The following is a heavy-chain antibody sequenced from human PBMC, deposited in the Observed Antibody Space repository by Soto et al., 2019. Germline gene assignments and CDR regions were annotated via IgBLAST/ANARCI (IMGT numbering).Heavy chain of an antibody. CDR3: ARRAETNGWNGFGADKYYFDF. CDR2: MNPNTGSS. D-gene: IGHD1-1*01. V-gene: IGHV1-8*01. Sequence: ASVKVSCKASGYTFTSYDIYWMRQATGQGLEWMGWMNPNTGSSGYAQKFQGRVTMTSDTSISTAHMELSSLRSEDTAVYYCARRAETNGWNGFGADKYYFDFWGQGTLVTVSS. J-gene: IGHJ4*02. CDR1: GYTFTSYD.